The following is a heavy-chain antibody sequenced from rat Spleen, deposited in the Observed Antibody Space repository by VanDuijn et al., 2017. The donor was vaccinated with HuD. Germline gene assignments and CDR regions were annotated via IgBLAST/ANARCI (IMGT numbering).Heavy chain of an antibody. CDR1: GFSLISYA. J-gene: IGHJ2*01. D-gene: IGHD1-4*01. CDR2: IWGDGST. CDR3: VRERVPGFAFYFDY. Sequence: QVQLKESGPGLVKPSLTLSLTCTVSGFSLISYAVNWVRQPPGKGLEWMGGIWGDGSTKYNSVLKSRLGISRDTSKSQVFLKMNSLQTEDTAIYFCVRERVPGFAFYFDYWGQGVMVAVSS. V-gene: IGHV2-13*01.